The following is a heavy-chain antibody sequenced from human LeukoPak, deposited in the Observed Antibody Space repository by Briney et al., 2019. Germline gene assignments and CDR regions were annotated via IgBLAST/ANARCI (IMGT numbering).Heavy chain of an antibody. D-gene: IGHD1-26*01. CDR1: GGSISSYY. CDR2: IYYSGST. V-gene: IGHV4-59*01. CDR3: ARDPSGSYLNRAFDI. Sequence: PSETLTLTCTVSGGSISSYYWSWIRQPPGKGLEWIGYIYYSGSTNYNPSLKSRVTISVDTSKNQFSLKLSSVTAADTAVYYCARDPSGSYLNRAFDIWGQGTVVTVSS. J-gene: IGHJ3*02.